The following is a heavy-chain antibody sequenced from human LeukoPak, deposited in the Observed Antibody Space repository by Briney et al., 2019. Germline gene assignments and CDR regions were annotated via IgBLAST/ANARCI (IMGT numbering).Heavy chain of an antibody. V-gene: IGHV4-38-2*02. D-gene: IGHD6-19*01. Sequence: SETLSLTCTVSGYSISSGYYWGWIRQPPGKGLEWIGEINHSGSTNYNPSLKSRVTISVDTSKNQFSLKLSSVTAADTAVYYCARRVAGYYYYYYMDVWGKGTTVTFSS. CDR2: INHSGST. CDR3: ARRVAGYYYYYYMDV. J-gene: IGHJ6*03. CDR1: GYSISSGYY.